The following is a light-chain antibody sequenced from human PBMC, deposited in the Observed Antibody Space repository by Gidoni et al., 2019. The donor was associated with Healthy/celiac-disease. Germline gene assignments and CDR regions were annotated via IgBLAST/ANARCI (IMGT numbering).Light chain of an antibody. Sequence: DIVMTQSPDSLAVSLGERATINCKSSQSFLYSSNNKNYLAWYQQKPGQPPKLLIYWASTRESGVPDRFSGSGSGTDFTLTISSLLAEDVAVYYCQQYYSTPYTFGQGTKLEIK. CDR2: WAS. J-gene: IGKJ2*01. CDR1: QSFLYSSNNKNY. CDR3: QQYYSTPYT. V-gene: IGKV4-1*01.